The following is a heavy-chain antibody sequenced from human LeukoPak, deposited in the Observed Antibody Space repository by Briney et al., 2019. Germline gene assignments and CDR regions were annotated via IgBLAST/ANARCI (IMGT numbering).Heavy chain of an antibody. CDR3: ARDDCSSISCYHNWFDP. CDR1: GFTFSCYW. CDR2: IKQDGSEK. D-gene: IGHD2-2*01. Sequence: GGSLRPSCAASGFTFSCYWMSWVRQAPGKGLEWVANIKQDGSEKYYVDSVKGRFTISRDNAKNSLYLQMNSLRAEDTAVYYCARDDCSSISCYHNWFDPWGQGTLVTVSS. J-gene: IGHJ5*02. V-gene: IGHV3-7*01.